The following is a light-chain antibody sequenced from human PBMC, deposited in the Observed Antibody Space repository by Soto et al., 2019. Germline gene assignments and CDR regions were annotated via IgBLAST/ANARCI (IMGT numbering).Light chain of an antibody. V-gene: IGKV1-5*01. CDR1: HSVSSW. Sequence: DVQMTQSPSTLSASIGDRVTITCRSSHSVSSWLDWFQQKPGKAPKLLIYDASSLQSGVPSRFSGSGSGTEFTLTINNLQPDDFATYYCQPSRTFGQGTKVEMK. CDR3: QPSRT. J-gene: IGKJ1*01. CDR2: DAS.